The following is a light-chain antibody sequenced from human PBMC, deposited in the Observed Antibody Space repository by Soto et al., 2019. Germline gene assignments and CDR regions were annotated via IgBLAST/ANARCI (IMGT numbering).Light chain of an antibody. Sequence: DIVMTQSPDSLAVSLGERASINCKSSQSVLYSSNNKNYLAWYQQKPGQPPKLLIYWAYTRESGVPDRFSGSGSGTDFTLTISSLQAEDVAVYYCQQYYSTPHTFGGGTKVDIK. J-gene: IGKJ4*01. CDR1: QSVLYSSNNKNY. V-gene: IGKV4-1*01. CDR2: WAY. CDR3: QQYYSTPHT.